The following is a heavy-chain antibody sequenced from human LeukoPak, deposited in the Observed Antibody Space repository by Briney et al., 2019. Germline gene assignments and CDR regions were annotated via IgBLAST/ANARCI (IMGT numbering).Heavy chain of an antibody. CDR3: ARIYDSSGYYYYYYMDV. CDR1: GFTFSSYA. Sequence: GGSLRLSCAASGFTFSSYAMSWVRQAPGKGLEWVSAIGGSGGSTYYADSVKGRFTISRDNAKNSLYLQMNSLRAEDTAVYYCARIYDSSGYYYYYYMDVWGKGTTVTISS. V-gene: IGHV3-23*01. D-gene: IGHD3-22*01. J-gene: IGHJ6*03. CDR2: IGGSGGST.